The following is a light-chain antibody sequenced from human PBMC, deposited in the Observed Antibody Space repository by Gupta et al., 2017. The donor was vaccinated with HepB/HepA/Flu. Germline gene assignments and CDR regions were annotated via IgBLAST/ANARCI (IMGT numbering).Light chain of an antibody. CDR2: AAS. J-gene: IGKJ3*01. CDR1: QSSSSY. Sequence: HLTHSPSSLSASVGDRVTITCRASQSSSSYLNWYQQKPGKAPKLLIDAASSLQSGVPSRCSGSGSGTDFTLTISSLQPEDFATYYCQQSYSTLFTFGPGTKVDIK. V-gene: IGKV1-39*01. CDR3: QQSYSTLFT.